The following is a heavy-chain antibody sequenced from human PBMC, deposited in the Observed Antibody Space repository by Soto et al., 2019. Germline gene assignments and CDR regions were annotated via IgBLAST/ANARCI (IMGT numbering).Heavy chain of an antibody. D-gene: IGHD4-17*01. Sequence: PGGSLRLSCAASGFTFSSYAMSWVRQAPGKGLEWVSGVSASGLNTDYADPVKGRFYISRDNSKNTVSLHMNSLRAEDTALYYCAKDRGVEVTTRFFDYWGQGTLVTVSS. CDR3: AKDRGVEVTTRFFDY. V-gene: IGHV3-23*01. CDR1: GFTFSSYA. J-gene: IGHJ4*02. CDR2: VSASGLNT.